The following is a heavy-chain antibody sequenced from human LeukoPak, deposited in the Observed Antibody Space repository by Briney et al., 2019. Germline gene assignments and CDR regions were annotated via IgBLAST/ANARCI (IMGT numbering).Heavy chain of an antibody. CDR1: GFTFSSYS. CDR2: ISSSCSYI. D-gene: IGHD3-9*01. V-gene: IGHV3-21*01. CDR3: ARNDILTGYYYYFDY. J-gene: IGHJ4*02. Sequence: GGSLRLSCAASGFTFSSYSMNWVRQAPGKGLEWVSSISSSCSYIYYADSVKRRFTISRDNAKNSLYLQMNSLRAEDTAVYYCARNDILTGYYYYFDYWGQGTLVTVSS.